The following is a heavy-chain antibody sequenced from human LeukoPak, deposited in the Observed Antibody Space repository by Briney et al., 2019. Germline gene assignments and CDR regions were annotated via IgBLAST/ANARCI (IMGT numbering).Heavy chain of an antibody. CDR1: GGSITSSNS. V-gene: IGHV4-4*02. D-gene: IGHD3-9*01. J-gene: IGHJ2*01. CDR3: ARDLYYDILTGYYTYFDL. Sequence: SGTLSLTCALSGGSITSSNSWSWVRQPPGKGLEWIGEIYHSGSTNYNPSLKSRVTISVDKSKNQFSLKLSSVTAADTAVYYCARDLYYDILTGYYTYFDLWGRGTLVTVSS. CDR2: IYHSGST.